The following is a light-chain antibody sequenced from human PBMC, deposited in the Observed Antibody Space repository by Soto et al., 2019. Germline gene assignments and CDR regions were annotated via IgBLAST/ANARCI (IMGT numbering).Light chain of an antibody. CDR3: QQRSNWPLT. CDR1: QSVSSY. Sequence: EIGWTQSPATLSLSPGERATLSCRASQSVSSYLAWYQQKPGQAPRLLIYDASNRATGIPARFSGSGSGTDFTLTISSLEPEDFAVYYCQQRSNWPLTSGGGTKVDI. CDR2: DAS. V-gene: IGKV3-11*01. J-gene: IGKJ4*01.